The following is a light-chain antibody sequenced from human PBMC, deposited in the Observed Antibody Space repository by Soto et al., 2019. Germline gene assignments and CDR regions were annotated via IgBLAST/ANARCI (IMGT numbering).Light chain of an antibody. Sequence: EIMVTQSPATLSVSPGEIATFSCRASQSGSSNLAWYQQKAGQAPRRLIYGASTRATGIPPRFSGSGSVTEFTLSISSLQSEDFAVYYCQPYYDWPSLTFGGGTKVDIK. CDR2: GAS. CDR1: QSGSSN. J-gene: IGKJ4*01. CDR3: QPYYDWPSLT. V-gene: IGKV3-15*01.